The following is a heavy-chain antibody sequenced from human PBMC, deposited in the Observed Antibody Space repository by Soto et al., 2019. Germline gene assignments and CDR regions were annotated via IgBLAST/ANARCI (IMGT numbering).Heavy chain of an antibody. CDR2: IIPIFETA. Sequence: QVQLVQSGAEMKKPGSSVKVSCKVSGDSFSSYAISWVRQAPGEGLEWVGGIIPIFETANYAQNFQGRFTITAVESTTTAYLEVTRLRPQDTAVFYCAASDSSSWQHDYWGQGTLITVSS. J-gene: IGHJ4*02. CDR3: AASDSSSWQHDY. D-gene: IGHD6-13*01. CDR1: GDSFSSYA. V-gene: IGHV1-69*01.